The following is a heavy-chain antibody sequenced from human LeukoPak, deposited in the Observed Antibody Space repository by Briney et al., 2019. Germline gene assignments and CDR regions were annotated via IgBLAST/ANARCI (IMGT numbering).Heavy chain of an antibody. J-gene: IGHJ4*02. Sequence: PGGSLRLSCAASVFTLSSCDMSWVRRAPAKGLEWVSAISGSGGSTYYADAVKGRFTISRDNSKNTLYLEMNSLRAEDTAVYYCAKDKYGEGYYFDYWGQGTLVTVSS. CDR2: ISGSGGST. CDR1: VFTLSSCD. V-gene: IGHV3-23*01. D-gene: IGHD4-17*01. CDR3: AKDKYGEGYYFDY.